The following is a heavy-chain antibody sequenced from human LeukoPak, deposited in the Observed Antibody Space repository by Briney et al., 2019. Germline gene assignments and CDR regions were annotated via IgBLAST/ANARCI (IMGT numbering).Heavy chain of an antibody. V-gene: IGHV1-8*01. CDR1: GYTFATSD. J-gene: IGHJ4*02. D-gene: IGHD3-10*01. CDR3: ARASSLTGILLWFGEFYDY. Sequence: GASVKVSWKASGYTFATSDINWVRQAPGQGLQWMGWMKPNSGNAVYAQKFQGRVTMTRSTSINTAYMELSSLRSEDTAVYYCARASSLTGILLWFGEFYDYWGQGTLVTVSS. CDR2: MKPNSGNA.